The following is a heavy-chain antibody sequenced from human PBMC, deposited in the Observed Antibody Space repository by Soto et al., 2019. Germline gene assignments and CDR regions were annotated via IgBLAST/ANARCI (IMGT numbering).Heavy chain of an antibody. J-gene: IGHJ4*02. CDR2: IYYSGST. V-gene: IGHV4-39*07. D-gene: IGHD1-26*01. Sequence: SETLSLTCTVSGGYISSSSYYWGWIRQPPGKGLEWIGSIYYSGSTYYNPSLKSRVTISVDTSKNQFSLKLSSVTAADTAVYYCARRYGGDLDYWGQGTLVTVSS. CDR1: GGYISSSSYY. CDR3: ARRYGGDLDY.